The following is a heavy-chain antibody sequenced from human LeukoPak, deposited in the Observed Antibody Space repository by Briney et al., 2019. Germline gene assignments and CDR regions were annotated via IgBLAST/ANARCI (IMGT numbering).Heavy chain of an antibody. D-gene: IGHD4-17*01. CDR1: GGSISSGSYY. CDR2: IYTSGST. Sequence: ASETLSLTCTVSGGSISSGSYYWSWIRQPAGKGLEWIGRIYTSGSTNYNPSLKSRVTISVDTSKNQFSLKLSSVTAADTAVYYCARDSRYGPIDYWGQGTLVTVSS. V-gene: IGHV4-61*02. J-gene: IGHJ4*02. CDR3: ARDSRYGPIDY.